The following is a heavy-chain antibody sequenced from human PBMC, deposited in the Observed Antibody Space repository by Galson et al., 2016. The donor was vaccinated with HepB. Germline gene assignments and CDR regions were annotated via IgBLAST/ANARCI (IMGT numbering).Heavy chain of an antibody. J-gene: IGHJ4*02. Sequence: SLRLSCAASGFTFSSYAMHWARQAPGKGLEYVSAISSNGGSTYYADSVKGRFTISKDNSKNTLYLQMNSLRAEDTAVYYCARAPVTSTTCCYYLDYWGQGTLVTVSS. CDR3: ARAPVTSTTCCYYLDY. CDR1: GFTFSSYA. CDR2: ISSNGGST. V-gene: IGHV3-64*04. D-gene: IGHD2-2*01.